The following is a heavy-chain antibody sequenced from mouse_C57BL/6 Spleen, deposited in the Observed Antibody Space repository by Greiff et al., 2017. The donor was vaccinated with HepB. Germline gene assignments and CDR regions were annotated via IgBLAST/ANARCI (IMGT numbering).Heavy chain of an antibody. J-gene: IGHJ4*01. D-gene: IGHD3-2*02. Sequence: VQLQQPGAELVRPGSSVKLSCKASGYTFTSYWMDWVKQRPGQGLEWIGNIYPSDSETHYNQKFKDKATLTVDKSSSTAYMQLSSLTSEDSAVYYCAREFRPYYAMDYRGQGTSVTVSS. CDR3: AREFRPYYAMDY. CDR2: IYPSDSET. V-gene: IGHV1-61*01. CDR1: GYTFTSYW.